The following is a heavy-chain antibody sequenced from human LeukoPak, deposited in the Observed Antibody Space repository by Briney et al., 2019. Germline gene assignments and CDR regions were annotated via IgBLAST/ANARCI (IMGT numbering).Heavy chain of an antibody. CDR2: ISAYNGNT. J-gene: IGHJ3*02. D-gene: IGHD3-22*01. Sequence: ASVKVSCKASGYTFTSYGISWVRQAPGQGLEWMGWISAYNGNTNYAQKLQGRVTMTTDTSTSTAYMELRSLRSDDTAVYYCASLNYDSSGSDAFDIWGQGTMVTVSS. V-gene: IGHV1-18*01. CDR1: GYTFTSYG. CDR3: ASLNYDSSGSDAFDI.